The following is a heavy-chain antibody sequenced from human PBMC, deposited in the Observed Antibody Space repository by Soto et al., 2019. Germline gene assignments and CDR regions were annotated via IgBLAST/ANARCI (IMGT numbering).Heavy chain of an antibody. J-gene: IGHJ4*02. D-gene: IGHD1-20*01. Sequence: GESLKISCSASGYSFTNYWIAWVRQMPGKGLEWMGIIYPGDSDTRKSPSFQGHVTISADKSISTAYLQWSSLEASDTAMYYCVRPITGISDPYNFDFWGQGTLVTVYS. CDR1: GYSFTNYW. CDR2: IYPGDSDT. CDR3: VRPITGISDPYNFDF. V-gene: IGHV5-51*01.